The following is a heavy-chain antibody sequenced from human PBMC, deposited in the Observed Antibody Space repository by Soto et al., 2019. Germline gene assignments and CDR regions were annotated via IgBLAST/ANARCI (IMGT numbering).Heavy chain of an antibody. Sequence: GASVKVSCKASGGTFSSYAISWVRQAPGQGLEWMGGIIPIFGTANYAQKFQGRVTITADKSTSTAYMELSSLRSEDTAVYYCARAARHGHGLLMLRGVITPFDYWGQGTLVTVPS. J-gene: IGHJ4*02. CDR3: ARAARHGHGLLMLRGVITPFDY. D-gene: IGHD3-10*01. CDR2: IIPIFGTA. CDR1: GGTFSSYA. V-gene: IGHV1-69*06.